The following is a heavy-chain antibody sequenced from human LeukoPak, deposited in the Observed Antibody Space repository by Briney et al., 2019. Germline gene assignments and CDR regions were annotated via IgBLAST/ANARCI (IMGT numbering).Heavy chain of an antibody. V-gene: IGHV4-34*01. CDR2: ISHSGST. CDR3: ARGPEMATMPYYFDY. D-gene: IGHD5-24*01. Sequence: SETLSLTCAVYGGSFSGYYWSWIRQPPGKGLEWIGEISHSGSTNYNPSLKSRVTISVDTSKNQFSLKLSSVTAADTAVYYCARGPEMATMPYYFDYWGQGTLVTVSS. J-gene: IGHJ4*02. CDR1: GGSFSGYY.